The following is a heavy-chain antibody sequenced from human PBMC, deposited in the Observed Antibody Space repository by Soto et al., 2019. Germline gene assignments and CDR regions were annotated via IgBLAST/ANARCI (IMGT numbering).Heavy chain of an antibody. CDR2: MYHSGST. Sequence: SETLSLTCAVSGGSISSGGYSWSWIRQPPGKGLEWIGYMYHSGSTYYNPSLKSRVTISIDRSKNQFSLKLSSVTAADTAMYYCARTSRFDYWGQGTLVTVSS. V-gene: IGHV4-30-2*01. D-gene: IGHD6-6*01. CDR3: ARTSRFDY. J-gene: IGHJ4*02. CDR1: GGSISSGGYS.